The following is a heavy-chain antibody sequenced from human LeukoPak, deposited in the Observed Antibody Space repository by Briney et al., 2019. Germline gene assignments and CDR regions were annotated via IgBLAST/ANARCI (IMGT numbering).Heavy chain of an antibody. J-gene: IGHJ6*04. CDR3: ARDRNYDILTGPMGYYYYGMDV. V-gene: IGHV1-69*06. CDR2: IIPIFGTA. CDR1: GGTFSSYA. Sequence: ASVKVSCKASGGTFSSYAISWMRQAPGQGLEWMGGIIPIFGTANYAQKLQGRVTITADKSTSTAYMELSSLRSEDTAVYYCARDRNYDILTGPMGYYYYGMDVWGKGTTVTVSS. D-gene: IGHD3-9*01.